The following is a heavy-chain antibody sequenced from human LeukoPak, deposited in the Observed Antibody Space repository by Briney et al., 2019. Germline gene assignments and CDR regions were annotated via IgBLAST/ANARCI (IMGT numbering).Heavy chain of an antibody. CDR3: AREVSIGSRGGMDV. CDR2: IYSGGST. Sequence: GGSLRLPCAASGFTVSSNYMSWVRQAPGKGLEWVSVIYSGGSTYYADSVKGRFTISRDNSKNTLYLQMNSLRAEDTAVYYCAREVSIGSRGGMDVWGQGTTVTVSS. CDR1: GFTVSSNY. V-gene: IGHV3-53*05. D-gene: IGHD3-10*01. J-gene: IGHJ6*02.